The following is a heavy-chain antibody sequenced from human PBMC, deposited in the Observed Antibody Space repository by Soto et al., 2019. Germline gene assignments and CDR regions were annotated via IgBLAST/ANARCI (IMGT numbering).Heavy chain of an antibody. J-gene: IGHJ5*02. CDR2: INAGNGKT. D-gene: IGHD6-13*01. Sequence: QVQLVQSGAEEKKPGASVRVSCKASGCTFARCAMHWVRQAPGQRLEWMGWINAGNGKTQYSQKFQGRVTITRDTSASTAYMELSSLRSEDTAVYYCARGWKDCNSWYGPDWCDPWGQGTLVTVSS. CDR1: GCTFARCA. CDR3: ARGWKDCNSWYGPDWCDP. V-gene: IGHV1-3*05.